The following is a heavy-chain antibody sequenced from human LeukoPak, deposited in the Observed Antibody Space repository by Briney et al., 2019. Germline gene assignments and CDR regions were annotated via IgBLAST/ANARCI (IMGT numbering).Heavy chain of an antibody. V-gene: IGHV3-43*01. CDR1: GFTFDDYT. CDR3: AKDSGYDFSGWYFDL. Sequence: PGGSLRLSCAASGFTFDDYTMHWVRQAPGKGLEWVSLISWDGGSTYYADSVKGRSTISRDNRKNSLYLQMNSLRTEDTALYYCAKDSGYDFSGWYFDLWGRGTLVTVSS. D-gene: IGHD5-12*01. J-gene: IGHJ2*01. CDR2: ISWDGGST.